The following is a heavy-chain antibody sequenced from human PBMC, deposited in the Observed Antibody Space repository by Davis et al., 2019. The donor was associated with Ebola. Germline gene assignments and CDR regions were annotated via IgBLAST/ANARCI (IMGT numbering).Heavy chain of an antibody. Sequence: ASVKVSCKASGYTFTSYYMHWVRQAPGQGLEWMGIINPSGGSTSYAQKFQGRVTMTRDTSTSTVYMELSSLRSEDTAVYYCARVPYYYDSSGYYPSGYFDLWGRGTLVTVSS. J-gene: IGHJ2*01. D-gene: IGHD3-22*01. CDR1: GYTFTSYY. CDR3: ARVPYYYDSSGYYPSGYFDL. CDR2: INPSGGST. V-gene: IGHV1-46*01.